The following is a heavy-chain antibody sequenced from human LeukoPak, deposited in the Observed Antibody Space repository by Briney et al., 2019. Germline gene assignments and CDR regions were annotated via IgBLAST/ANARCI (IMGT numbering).Heavy chain of an antibody. V-gene: IGHV3-48*03. D-gene: IGHD1-26*01. J-gene: IGHJ4*02. CDR3: ARLGGNLSR. Sequence: GGSLTLSCVASGFNFSTSDMNWVRQAPGKGLDWVAYITTRGTTTYYADSVKGRFTLSRDNAKNSLYLQMNTLRAEDTAVYYCARLGGNLSRWGQGSLVTLSA. CDR2: ITTRGTTT. CDR1: GFNFSTSD.